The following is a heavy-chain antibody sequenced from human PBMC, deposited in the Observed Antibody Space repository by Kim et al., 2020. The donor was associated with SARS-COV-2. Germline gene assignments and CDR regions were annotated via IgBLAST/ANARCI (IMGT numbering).Heavy chain of an antibody. CDR1: GFTFSSYG. D-gene: IGHD6-19*01. CDR3: ARDLVGSGVLDY. CDR2: ISYDGSNK. J-gene: IGHJ4*02. V-gene: IGHV3-33*05. Sequence: GGSLRLSCAASGFTFSSYGMHWVRQAPGKGLEWVAVISYDGSNKYYADSVKGRFTISRDNSKNTLYLQMNSLRAEDTAVYYCARDLVGSGVLDYWGQGTL.